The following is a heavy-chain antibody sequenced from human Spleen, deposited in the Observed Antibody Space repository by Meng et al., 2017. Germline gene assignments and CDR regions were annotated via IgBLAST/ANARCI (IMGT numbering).Heavy chain of an antibody. CDR2: VIAGSGQT. CDR3: ARDPTGVGYFDY. D-gene: IGHD3-22*01. CDR1: GYTFTTYT. V-gene: IGHV1-3*01. Sequence: VQLVQSGAEVQTPGASVRISCKASGYTFTTYTIQWARQAPGQSLEWMGWVIAGSGQTRYSQKLQGRVAITRDTSASTVYMDLSSLISEDTAVYYCARDPTGVGYFDYWGHGSLVTVSS. J-gene: IGHJ4*01.